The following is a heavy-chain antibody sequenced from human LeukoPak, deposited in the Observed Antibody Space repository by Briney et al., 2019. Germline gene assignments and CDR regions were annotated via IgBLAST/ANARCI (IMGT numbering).Heavy chain of an antibody. CDR1: GYTFTDYY. Sequence: GASLKVSCKASGYTFTDYYMHWVRQAPGQGLEWMGWINPNSGGTNYAQKFQGRVTMTRDTSISTTYMELSSLRSDDTAVYYCARDGSLDCWGQGTLVTVSS. D-gene: IGHD1-1*01. CDR3: ARDGSLDC. V-gene: IGHV1-2*02. CDR2: INPNSGGT. J-gene: IGHJ4*02.